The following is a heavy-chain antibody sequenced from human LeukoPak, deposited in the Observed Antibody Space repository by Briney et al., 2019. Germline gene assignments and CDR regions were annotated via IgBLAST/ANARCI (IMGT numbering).Heavy chain of an antibody. CDR3: ARLVVVAATPLAYYYYYYMDV. CDR2: INPNSGGT. J-gene: IGHJ6*03. Sequence: ASVKVSCKASGYTFTGYYMHWVRQAPGQGLEWMGWINPNSGGTNYAQKFQGRVTMTRDTSISTAYMELSRLRSDDTAVYYCARLVVVAATPLAYYYYYYMDVWGKGTTVTVSS. CDR1: GYTFTGYY. V-gene: IGHV1-2*02. D-gene: IGHD2-15*01.